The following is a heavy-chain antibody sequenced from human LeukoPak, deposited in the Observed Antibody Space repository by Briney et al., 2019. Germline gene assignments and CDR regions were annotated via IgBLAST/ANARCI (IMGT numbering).Heavy chain of an antibody. V-gene: IGHV4-39*01. J-gene: IGHJ4*02. CDR2: IYYSGST. Sequence: PSETLSLTCTVSGGSISSSSYYWGWIRQPPGKGLEWIGSIYYSGSTHYNPSLKSRVTISVDTSKNQFSLKLSSVTAADTAVYYCASSYSGYDWGAFDYWGQGTLVTVSS. D-gene: IGHD5-12*01. CDR1: GGSISSSSYY. CDR3: ASSYSGYDWGAFDY.